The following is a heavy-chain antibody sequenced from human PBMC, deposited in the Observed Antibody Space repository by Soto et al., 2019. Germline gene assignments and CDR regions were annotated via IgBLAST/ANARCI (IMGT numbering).Heavy chain of an antibody. Sequence: PSETLSLTCAVSVGSLSDYYWPWIRQSPGKGLEWIGEIHPSGSTNYNPSLRSRVTISVDTSKNKFSLKLTSLTAADTAVYYCARGRDEYKLGNVWGHGTTVTVSS. CDR3: ARGRDEYKLGNV. CDR1: VGSLSDYY. V-gene: IGHV4-34*01. D-gene: IGHD1-1*01. J-gene: IGHJ6*02. CDR2: IHPSGST.